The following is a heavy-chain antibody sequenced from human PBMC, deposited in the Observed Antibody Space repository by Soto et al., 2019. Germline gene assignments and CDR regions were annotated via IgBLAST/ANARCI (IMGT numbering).Heavy chain of an antibody. CDR1: GFTFTSSA. CDR3: AAFTVGGREGTLDY. V-gene: IGHV1-58*01. Sequence: SVKVSCKASGFTFTSSAVQWVRQARGQRLEWIGWIVVGSGNTNYAQKFQERATITRDMSTSTAYMELSSLRSEDTAVYYCAAFTVGGREGTLDYWGQGTLVTAPQ. D-gene: IGHD3-16*01. CDR2: IVVGSGNT. J-gene: IGHJ4*02.